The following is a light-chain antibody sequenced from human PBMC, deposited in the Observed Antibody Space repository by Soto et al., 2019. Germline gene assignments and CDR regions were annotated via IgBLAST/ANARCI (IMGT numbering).Light chain of an antibody. CDR3: QSYDNSLLAYV. Sequence: QSVLTQPPSVSGAPGQRLTISCAGTSSNIGAGFDVHWYQQLPGTAHKLLIYANDDRPSRVPDRFSGSTSGTSASLAITGLQAEDAADYYCQSYDNSLLAYVFGGGTQLTVL. CDR1: SSNIGAGFD. CDR2: AND. V-gene: IGLV1-40*01. J-gene: IGLJ2*01.